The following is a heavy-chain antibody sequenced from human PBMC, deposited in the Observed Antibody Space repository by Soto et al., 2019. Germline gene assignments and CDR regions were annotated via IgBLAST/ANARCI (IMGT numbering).Heavy chain of an antibody. D-gene: IGHD3-10*01. CDR1: GFSFSDYY. V-gene: IGHV3-11*01. CDR2: ISSSGATR. CDR3: ARDRRGMIDC. J-gene: IGHJ4*02. Sequence: QVQLVESGGGLVKPGGSLRLSCVASGFSFSDYYMSWVRQTPGKGLEWVSYISSSGATRYYADSVKGRSTISRDNAKNSLYLQMNSVRVEDTAVYYCARDRRGMIDCWGQGALVTVSS.